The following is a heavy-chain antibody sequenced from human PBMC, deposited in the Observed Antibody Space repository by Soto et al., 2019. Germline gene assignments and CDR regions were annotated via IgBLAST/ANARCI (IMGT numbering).Heavy chain of an antibody. CDR1: GFTFSDYY. CDR3: ARDRCTNGVCWTYYFDY. Sequence: GSLRLSCAASGFTFSDYYMSWIRQAPGKGLEWVSYISSSGSTIYYADSVKGRFTISRDNAKNSLYLQMNSLRAEDTAVYYCARDRCTNGVCWTYYFDYWGQGTLVTVSS. J-gene: IGHJ4*02. D-gene: IGHD2-8*01. CDR2: ISSSGSTI. V-gene: IGHV3-11*01.